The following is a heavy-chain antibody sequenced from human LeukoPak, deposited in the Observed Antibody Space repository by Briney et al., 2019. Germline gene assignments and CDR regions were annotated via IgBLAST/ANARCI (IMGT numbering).Heavy chain of an antibody. CDR3: ARTEDDYSNYPPRGLYY. J-gene: IGHJ4*02. V-gene: IGHV1-69*06. CDR1: GGTFSIYA. Sequence: SVKVSFKASGGTFSIYAISWVRQAPGQGLEWMGGIIPIFGTANYAQKFQGRVTITADKSTSTAYMELSSLRSEDTAVYYCARTEDDYSNYPPRGLYYWGQGTLVTVSS. D-gene: IGHD4-11*01. CDR2: IIPIFGTA.